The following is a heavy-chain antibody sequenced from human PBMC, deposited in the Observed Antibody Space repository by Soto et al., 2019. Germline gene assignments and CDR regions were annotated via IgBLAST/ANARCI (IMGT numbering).Heavy chain of an antibody. Sequence: EVQLVESGGGLVQPGGSLRLSCAASGFTVSSNYMSWVRQAPGKGLEWVSVIYSGGSTYYADSVKGRFTISRHNSKNTLYLQMNSLRAEDTAVYYCARAGSSSWGEYLQHWGQGTLVTVSS. V-gene: IGHV3-53*04. D-gene: IGHD6-13*01. CDR3: ARAGSSSWGEYLQH. J-gene: IGHJ1*01. CDR1: GFTVSSNY. CDR2: IYSGGST.